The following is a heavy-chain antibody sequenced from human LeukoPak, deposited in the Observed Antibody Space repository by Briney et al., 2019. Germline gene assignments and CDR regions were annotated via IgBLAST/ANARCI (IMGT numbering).Heavy chain of an antibody. J-gene: IGHJ4*02. CDR2: ISYDGSNK. D-gene: IGHD3-22*01. V-gene: IGHV3-30*04. CDR3: AKDWPYDSSGYTFDY. CDR1: GFTFSSYA. Sequence: GGSLRLSCAASGFTFSSYAMHWVRQAPGKGLEWVAVISYDGSNKYYADSVKGRFTISRDNSKNTLYLQMNSLRAEDTAVYYCAKDWPYDSSGYTFDYWGQGTLVTVSS.